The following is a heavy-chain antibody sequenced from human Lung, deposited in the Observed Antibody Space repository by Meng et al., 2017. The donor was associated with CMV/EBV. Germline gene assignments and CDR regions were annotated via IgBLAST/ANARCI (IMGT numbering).Heavy chain of an antibody. CDR3: AKDSTYSA. D-gene: IGHD6-13*01. CDR2: IYAGGRSA. Sequence: GESLKISCAASGFTFSNYAMSWVRQAPGKGLEWVAVIYAGGRSAYYAESVKGRFTIFRDGSKNTVYLEMNSLRAEDTALYYCAKDSTYSAWGQGTLVNVSS. J-gene: IGHJ5*02. V-gene: IGHV3-23*03. CDR1: GFTFSNYA.